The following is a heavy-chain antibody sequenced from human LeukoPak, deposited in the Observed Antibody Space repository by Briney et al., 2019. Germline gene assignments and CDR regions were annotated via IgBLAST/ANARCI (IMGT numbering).Heavy chain of an antibody. CDR2: IYYSGST. CDR3: ARDTRDAFDI. V-gene: IGHV4-59*01. CDR1: GGSISSYY. Sequence: SETLSLTCTVSGGSISSYYWSWIRQPPGKGLEWVGYIYYSGSTYYNPSLKSRVTISLDTSKNQFSLKLRSVTAADTAVYYCARDTRDAFDIWGQGTMVTVSS. J-gene: IGHJ3*02.